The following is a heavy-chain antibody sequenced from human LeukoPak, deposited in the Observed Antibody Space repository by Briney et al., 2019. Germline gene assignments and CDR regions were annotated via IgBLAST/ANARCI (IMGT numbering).Heavy chain of an antibody. D-gene: IGHD3-16*01. CDR2: INPNNGDT. J-gene: IGHJ4*02. CDR3: ARGEYSNGYPYRLDF. V-gene: IGHV1-2*02. Sequence: ASVKVSCKASGYSFSDYHINWVRQASGQGPEWMGWINPNNGDTDYAKAFQGRVTMTRDTSISTAYMELSRLRSDDTAMYYCARGEYSNGYPYRLDFWGQGTLLTVSS. CDR1: GYSFSDYH.